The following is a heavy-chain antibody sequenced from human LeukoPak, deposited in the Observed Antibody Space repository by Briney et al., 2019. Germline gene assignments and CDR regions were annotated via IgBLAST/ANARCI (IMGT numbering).Heavy chain of an antibody. CDR1: GYTFTSYG. J-gene: IGHJ3*02. D-gene: IGHD3-22*01. CDR2: ISAYNGDT. CDR3: ARGGPAPHRITLIVVASSTDAFDI. Sequence: VASVKVSCTASGYTFTSYGISWVRQAPGQGLEWMGWISAYNGDTNYAQKVQGRVTMTRDTSTSTAYMELRSLRSDDTAVYYCARGGPAPHRITLIVVASSTDAFDIWGQGTMVTVSS. V-gene: IGHV1-18*01.